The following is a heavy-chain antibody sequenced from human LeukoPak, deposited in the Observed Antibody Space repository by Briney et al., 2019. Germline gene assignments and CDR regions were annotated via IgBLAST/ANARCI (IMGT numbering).Heavy chain of an antibody. Sequence: PGGSLRLSCAASGFTFNIFAMHWVRQAPGKGLEWVAGIWSDGSDADYQHSVKGRFTISRDNSKNTLYLQMNSLRAEDTAEYYCAKRGGTESFYYFYYMDVCGKGTTVTVSS. J-gene: IGHJ6*03. CDR2: IWSDGSDA. V-gene: IGHV3-33*06. CDR3: AKRGGTESFYYFYYMDV. CDR1: GFTFNIFA. D-gene: IGHD2-15*01.